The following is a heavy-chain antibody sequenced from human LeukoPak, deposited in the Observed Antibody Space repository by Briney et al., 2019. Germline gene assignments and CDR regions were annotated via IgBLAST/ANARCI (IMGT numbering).Heavy chain of an antibody. CDR1: GGSISSYY. Sequence: PSETLSLTCTVSGGSISSYYWSWIRQPPGKGLEWIGYIYYSGSTNYNPSLKSRVTISVDTSKNQFSLKLSSVTAADTAVYYCARGDYSNYLHFDYWGQGTLVTVSS. CDR2: IYYSGST. CDR3: ARGDYSNYLHFDY. V-gene: IGHV4-59*01. D-gene: IGHD4-11*01. J-gene: IGHJ4*02.